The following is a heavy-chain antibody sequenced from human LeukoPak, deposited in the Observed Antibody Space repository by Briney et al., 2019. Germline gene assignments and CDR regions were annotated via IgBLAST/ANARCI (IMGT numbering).Heavy chain of an antibody. D-gene: IGHD3-10*01. Sequence: GGSLRLSCAASGFTVSSNFMSWVRQAPGKGLEWVSIIYSGGSTSYADSVKGRFTISRDNSKNTLYLQMNSLRAEDTAVYHCASPSGSRGVFLDYWGQGTLVTVSS. J-gene: IGHJ4*02. V-gene: IGHV3-53*01. CDR2: IYSGGST. CDR1: GFTVSSNF. CDR3: ASPSGSRGVFLDY.